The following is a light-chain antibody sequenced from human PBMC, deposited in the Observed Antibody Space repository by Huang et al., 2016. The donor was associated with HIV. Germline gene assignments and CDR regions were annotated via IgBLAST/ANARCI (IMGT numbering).Light chain of an antibody. V-gene: IGKV1-39*01. CDR3: QQSYSSHT. CDR2: GAS. CDR1: RSINSH. Sequence: DIQMTQSPSSLSASVGDTVTITCRASRSINSHLNWYQQRPGRAPTLLIYGASNLQSGVPSRFRCSGSATDYNLRISNLQPEDFATYFCQQSYSSHTFGQGTRLEIK. J-gene: IGKJ5*01.